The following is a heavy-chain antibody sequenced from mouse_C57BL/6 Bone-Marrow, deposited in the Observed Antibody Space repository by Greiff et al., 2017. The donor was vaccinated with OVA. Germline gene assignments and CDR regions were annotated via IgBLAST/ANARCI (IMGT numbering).Heavy chain of an antibody. V-gene: IGHV5-9-1*02. CDR1: GFTFSSYA. CDR3: TRGGGYCGNRRACAY. Sequence: EVQRVESGAGLVKPGGSLKLSCAASGFTFSSYAMSWVRQTPEQRLEWVAYISSGGDYIYYAEPVKGRFTISRDNARNTLYLQMSSLKAEDTAMYYCTRGGGYCGNRRACAYWGRGTGVTVSA. D-gene: IGHD1-1*02. J-gene: IGHJ3*01. CDR2: ISSGGDYI.